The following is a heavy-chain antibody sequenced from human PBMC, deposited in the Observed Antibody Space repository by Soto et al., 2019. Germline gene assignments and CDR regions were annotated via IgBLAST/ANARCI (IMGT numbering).Heavy chain of an antibody. CDR3: ARDETGDSYYYYYGMDV. CDR1: GGTFTTSN. D-gene: IGHD7-27*01. Sequence: QVQLVQSGAEVKKPGSSVKVSCKASGGTFTTSNINWVRQAPGQGLEWMGGILPIFGTTNYAQRFQGRVTITADDSTSTAYMELSSLRSEDTAVYYCARDETGDSYYYYYGMDVWGQGTTVTVTS. V-gene: IGHV1-69*01. J-gene: IGHJ6*02. CDR2: ILPIFGTT.